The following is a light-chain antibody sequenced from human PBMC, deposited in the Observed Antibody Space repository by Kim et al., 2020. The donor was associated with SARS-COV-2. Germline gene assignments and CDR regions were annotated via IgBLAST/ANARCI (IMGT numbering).Light chain of an antibody. J-gene: IGKJ4*01. Sequence: ASVGDRVTITCRASQSIPRWLAWYQQKPGKAPKLLISDASTSQGGVPSRFSGSGSGTEFTLTISSLQPDDFATYYCQQYNLHPLTFGGGTKVDIK. CDR3: QQYNLHPLT. CDR2: DAS. V-gene: IGKV1-5*01. CDR1: QSIPRW.